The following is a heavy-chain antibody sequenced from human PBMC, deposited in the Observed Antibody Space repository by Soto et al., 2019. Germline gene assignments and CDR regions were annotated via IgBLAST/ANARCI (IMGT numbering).Heavy chain of an antibody. CDR2: IWYDGSNK. J-gene: IGHJ6*02. CDR3: ARVYFGSGSYYNADYGMDV. D-gene: IGHD3-10*01. Sequence: PGGSLRLSCAASGFSFSSYGMHWVRQAPGKGLEWVAVIWYDGSNKYYADSVKGRFTISRDNSKNTLYLQMNSLRAEDTAVYYCARVYFGSGSYYNADYGMDVWGQGTTVTVSS. CDR1: GFSFSSYG. V-gene: IGHV3-33*01.